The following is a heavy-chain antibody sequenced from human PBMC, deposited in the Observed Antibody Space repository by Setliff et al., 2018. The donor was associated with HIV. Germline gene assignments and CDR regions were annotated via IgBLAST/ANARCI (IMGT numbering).Heavy chain of an antibody. CDR1: GGSMSTGNYY. J-gene: IGHJ3*02. D-gene: IGHD1-26*01. CDR2: IYTTGST. Sequence: PSETLSLTCTVSGGSMSTGNYYWSWIRQPAGKGLEWIGHIYTTGSTNYNPSLKSRVTISADTSNNQFSLRLTSMTAADTAVYYCAKTSVGATGLYAFDIWGQGTMVTVSS. V-gene: IGHV4-61*09. CDR3: AKTSVGATGLYAFDI.